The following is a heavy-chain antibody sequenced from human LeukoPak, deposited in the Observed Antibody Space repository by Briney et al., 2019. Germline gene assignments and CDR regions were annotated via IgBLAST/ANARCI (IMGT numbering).Heavy chain of an antibody. CDR1: GYTLTSDD. CDR2: MNPNRGNT. CDR3: AKGYSYGSYYFDY. J-gene: IGHJ4*02. V-gene: IGHV1-8*02. Sequence: ASVNVSCKASGYTLTSDDINWVRQAPRQGLESMGWMNPNRGNTGYAQKFQGRVSMTRNTSISTAYMELSSLRSEDTAVYYGAKGYSYGSYYFDYWGQGTLVTVSS. D-gene: IGHD5-18*01.